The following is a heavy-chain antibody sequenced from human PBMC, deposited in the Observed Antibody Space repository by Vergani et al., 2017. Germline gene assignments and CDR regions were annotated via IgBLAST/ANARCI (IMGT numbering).Heavy chain of an antibody. CDR2: IDHTGQP. Sequence: QVQLQQWCGGLLKPSETLSLTCVVNGGSFTSYHWTWIRQFPGEGLEWVGDIDHTGQPVYNPSLKSRLTMSVDKSRDQFSLTLNSVTATDTAIYFCARVNTETNGHLYYCYYMDVWGQGTAVTVS. D-gene: IGHD4-11*01. CDR1: GGSFTSYH. V-gene: IGHV4-34*01. CDR3: ARVNTETNGHLYYCYYMDV. J-gene: IGHJ6*03.